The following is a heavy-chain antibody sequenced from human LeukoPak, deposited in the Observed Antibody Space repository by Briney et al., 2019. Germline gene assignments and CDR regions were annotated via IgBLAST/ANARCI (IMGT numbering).Heavy chain of an antibody. D-gene: IGHD3-3*01. Sequence: GGSLRLSCAASGFTFSSYSMDWVRQAPGKGLEWVSSISSSSSYIYYADSVKGRFTISRDSAKNSLYLQMNSLRAEDTAVYYCARDPGFWSGSGYFDYWGQGTLVTVSS. CDR1: GFTFSSYS. CDR2: ISSSSSYI. V-gene: IGHV3-21*01. J-gene: IGHJ4*02. CDR3: ARDPGFWSGSGYFDY.